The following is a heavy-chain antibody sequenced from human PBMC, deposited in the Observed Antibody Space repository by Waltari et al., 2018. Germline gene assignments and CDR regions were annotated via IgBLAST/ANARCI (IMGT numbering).Heavy chain of an antibody. Sequence: QVQLQESGPGLVKPSETLSLTCTVSGASISSSYYWSWFRQPPGKGLGWIGYIYYRGSNNYHPSLKSRVTTSIDTSKNQFSLKLSSVTAADTAVYYCARVAYFNSGELDYWGQGTLVTVSS. CDR3: ARVAYFNSGELDY. V-gene: IGHV4-61*01. CDR1: GASISSSYY. J-gene: IGHJ4*02. D-gene: IGHD3-10*01. CDR2: IYYRGSN.